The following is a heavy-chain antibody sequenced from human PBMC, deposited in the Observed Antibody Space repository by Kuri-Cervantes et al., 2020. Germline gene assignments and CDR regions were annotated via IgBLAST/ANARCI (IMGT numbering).Heavy chain of an antibody. CDR2: INHSGST. CDR3: ASHMITLGGVIVADY. CDR1: GGSFSGYY. J-gene: IGHJ4*02. Sequence: SQTLSLTCAVYGGSFSGYYWSWIRQPPGKGLEWIGEINHSGSTNYNPSLKSRVTISVDTSKNQFSLKLSSVTAADTAVYYCASHMITLGGVIVADYWGQGTLVTVSS. D-gene: IGHD3-16*02. V-gene: IGHV4-34*01.